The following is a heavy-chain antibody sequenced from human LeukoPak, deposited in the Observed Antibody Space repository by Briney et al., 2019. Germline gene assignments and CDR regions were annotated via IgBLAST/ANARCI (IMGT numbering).Heavy chain of an antibody. CDR1: GYTFTGYY. V-gene: IGHV1-2*02. D-gene: IGHD3-3*01. J-gene: IGHJ4*02. Sequence: ASVKVSCKASGYTFTGYYMHWVRQAPGQGLEWMGWINPNSGGTNYAQKFQDRVTMTRDTSISTAHMELSRLRSDDTAVYYCARVRYTVLRPDYWGQGTLVTVSS. CDR3: ARVRYTVLRPDY. CDR2: INPNSGGT.